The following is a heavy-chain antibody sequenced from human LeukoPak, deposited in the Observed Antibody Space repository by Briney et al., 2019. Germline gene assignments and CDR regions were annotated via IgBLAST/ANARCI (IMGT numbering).Heavy chain of an antibody. V-gene: IGHV4-30-2*01. J-gene: IGHJ5*02. CDR1: GGSISSGLYS. Sequence: PSETLSLTCDVSGGSISSGLYSWSWIRQPLGKGLEWIGYIYHTGSTYYNPSLKSRVTISVDTSKNQFSLRLSSVTAADTAVYYCARAVVTRGVNWFDPWGQGTLVTVSS. CDR2: IYHTGST. D-gene: IGHD3-16*02. CDR3: ARAVVTRGVNWFDP.